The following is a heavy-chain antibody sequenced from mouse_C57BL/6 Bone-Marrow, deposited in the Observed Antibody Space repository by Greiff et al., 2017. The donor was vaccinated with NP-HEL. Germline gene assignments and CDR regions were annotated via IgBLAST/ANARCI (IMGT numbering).Heavy chain of an antibody. D-gene: IGHD2-3*01. J-gene: IGHJ3*01. CDR1: GYTFTSYW. Sequence: QVQLQQPGAELVRPGSSVKLSCKASGYTFTSYWMHWVKKRPIQGLEWIGNIDPSDSETHYNQKFKDKATLTVDKSSITSYMQLSSLKSEDSAVYYCARGYYVSWFAYWGQGTLVTVSA. CDR3: ARGYYVSWFAY. V-gene: IGHV1-52*01. CDR2: IDPSDSET.